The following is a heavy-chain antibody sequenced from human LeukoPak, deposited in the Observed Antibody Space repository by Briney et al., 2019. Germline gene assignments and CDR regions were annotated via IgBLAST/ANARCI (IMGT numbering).Heavy chain of an antibody. V-gene: IGHV1-46*01. CDR3: ARDMGYYGSGSYQSLDYFDY. CDR2: INPSGGST. Sequence: ASVKVSCKASGYAFTGYYMHWVRQAPGQGLEWMGIINPSGGSTSYAQKFQGRVTMTRDTSTSTVYMELSSLRSEDTAVYYCARDMGYYGSGSYQSLDYFDYWGQGTLVTVSS. CDR1: GYAFTGYY. D-gene: IGHD3-10*01. J-gene: IGHJ4*02.